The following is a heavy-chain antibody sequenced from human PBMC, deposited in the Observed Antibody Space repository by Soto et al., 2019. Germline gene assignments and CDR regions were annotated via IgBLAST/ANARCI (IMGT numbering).Heavy chain of an antibody. V-gene: IGHV3-30-3*01. Sequence: PGGSLRLSCAASGFTFSSYAMHWVRQAPGKGLEWVAVISYDGSNKYYADSVKGRFTISRDNSKNTLYLQMNSLRAEDTAVYYCARNTGSGSYKRGYYYYYGMDVWGQGTTVTVSS. CDR1: GFTFSSYA. D-gene: IGHD1-26*01. CDR2: ISYDGSNK. CDR3: ARNTGSGSYKRGYYYYYGMDV. J-gene: IGHJ6*02.